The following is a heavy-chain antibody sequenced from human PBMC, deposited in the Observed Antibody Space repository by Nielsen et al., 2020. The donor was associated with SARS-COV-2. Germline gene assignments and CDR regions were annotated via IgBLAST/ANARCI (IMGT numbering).Heavy chain of an antibody. D-gene: IGHD4-23*01. V-gene: IGHV1-24*01. Sequence: ASVKVSCKVSGYTLTELSMYCVRQAPGNGFEWMGGFDPEDGETIYAQKFQGRVTMTEDTSTDTAYMELSSLRSEDTAVYYCATLTTVVTRHYFDYWGQGTLVTVSS. CDR3: ATLTTVVTRHYFDY. CDR2: FDPEDGET. CDR1: GYTLTELS. J-gene: IGHJ4*02.